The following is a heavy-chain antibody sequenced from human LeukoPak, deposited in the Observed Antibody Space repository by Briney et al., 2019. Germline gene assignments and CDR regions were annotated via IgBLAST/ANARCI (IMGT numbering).Heavy chain of an antibody. J-gene: IGHJ4*02. Sequence: SVKVSCKASGYTFTSYGISWVRQAPGQGLEWMGRIIPILGIANYAQKFQGRVTITADKSTSTAYMELSSLRSEDTAVYYCARGQYYYDSSGPLGDYWGQGTLVTVSS. D-gene: IGHD3-22*01. CDR2: IIPILGIA. CDR3: ARGQYYYDSSGPLGDY. V-gene: IGHV1-69*04. CDR1: GYTFTSYG.